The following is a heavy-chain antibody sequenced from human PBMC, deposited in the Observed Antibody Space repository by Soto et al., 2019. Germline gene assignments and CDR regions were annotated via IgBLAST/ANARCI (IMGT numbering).Heavy chain of an antibody. Sequence: GGSLRLSCAASGFTFSAYSMAWVRQAPGKGLEWVSEIYPGGNTFYADSMKGRITISRDNSKNTLYLQMNSLRVEDTALYYWAKDRYPDDAGIYDSWGLGTLVTVSS. V-gene: IGHV3-23*01. D-gene: IGHD1-26*01. J-gene: IGHJ4*02. CDR1: GFTFSAYS. CDR2: IYPGGNT. CDR3: AKDRYPDDAGIYDS.